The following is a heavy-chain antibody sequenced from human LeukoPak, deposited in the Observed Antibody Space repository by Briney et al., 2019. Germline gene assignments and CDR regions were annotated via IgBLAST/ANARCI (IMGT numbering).Heavy chain of an antibody. CDR2: INHSGST. Sequence: SETLSLTCAVYGGSFSGYYWSWIRQPPGKGLEWIGEINHSGSTNYNPSLKSRVTISVDTSKNQFSLKLSSVTAADTAVYYCARRVLGYCSGGSCYPPYWYFDLWGRGTLVTVSS. D-gene: IGHD2-15*01. V-gene: IGHV4-34*01. J-gene: IGHJ2*01. CDR3: ARRVLGYCSGGSCYPPYWYFDL. CDR1: GGSFSGYY.